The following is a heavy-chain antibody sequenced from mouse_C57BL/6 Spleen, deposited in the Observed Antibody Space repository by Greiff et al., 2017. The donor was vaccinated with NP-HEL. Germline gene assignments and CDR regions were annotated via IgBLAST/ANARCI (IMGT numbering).Heavy chain of an antibody. D-gene: IGHD2-3*01. V-gene: IGHV5-9-1*02. J-gene: IGHJ2*01. CDR3: TRVDGYPYYFDY. CDR1: GFTFSSYA. Sequence: EVQGVESGEGLVKPGGSLKLSCAASGFTFSSYAMSWVRQTPEKRLEWVAYISSGGDYIYYADTVKGRFTISRDNARNTLYLQMSSLKSEDTAMYYCTRVDGYPYYFDYWGQGTTLTVSS. CDR2: ISSGGDYI.